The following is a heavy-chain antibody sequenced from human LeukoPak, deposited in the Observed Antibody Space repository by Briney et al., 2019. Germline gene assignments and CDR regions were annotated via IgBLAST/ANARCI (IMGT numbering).Heavy chain of an antibody. CDR2: TYYRSKWNN. J-gene: IGHJ4*02. V-gene: IGHV6-1*01. CDR1: GDSVSSNSAA. D-gene: IGHD1-14*01. Sequence: KTSQTLSLTCAISGDSVSSNSAAWNWLRQSPSRGLEWLGRTYYRSKWNNDYAVSVKSRITINADTSKNQFSLQLNSVTPEDTAVYYCASGYYFDYWGQGTLVTVSS. CDR3: ASGYYFDY.